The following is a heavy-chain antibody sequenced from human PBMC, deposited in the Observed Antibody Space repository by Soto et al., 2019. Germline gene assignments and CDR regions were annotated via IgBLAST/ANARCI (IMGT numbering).Heavy chain of an antibody. Sequence: DVQLVETGGGLIQPGGSLRLSCAASGFTVSGNFMSWVRQAPGKGLEWVSIIYTGDTTYYADSVKGRFTISRDNSKNTLYLQLNSLRAEDSAVYYCASRFSNSWSALVYWGRGTLVTVS. CDR2: IYTGDTT. J-gene: IGHJ4*02. CDR3: ASRFSNSWSALVY. D-gene: IGHD2-2*01. CDR1: GFTVSGNF. V-gene: IGHV3-53*02.